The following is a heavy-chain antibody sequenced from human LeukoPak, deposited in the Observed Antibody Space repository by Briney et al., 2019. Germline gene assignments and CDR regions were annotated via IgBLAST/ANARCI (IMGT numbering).Heavy chain of an antibody. J-gene: IGHJ4*02. V-gene: IGHV3-48*04. Sequence: RPGGSLRLSCAASGFSLSSYGMNWVRQAPGKGLEWVSYFSSSTTIIYYADSVKGRFTISRDNAKNSLCLQMNSLRAEDTAVYYCARDVGVYDSSGYYYFDYWGQGTLVTVSS. CDR3: ARDVGVYDSSGYYYFDY. CDR2: FSSSTTII. CDR1: GFSLSSYG. D-gene: IGHD3-22*01.